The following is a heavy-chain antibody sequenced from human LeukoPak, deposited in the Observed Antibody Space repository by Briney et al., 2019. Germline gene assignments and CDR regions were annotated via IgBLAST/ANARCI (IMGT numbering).Heavy chain of an antibody. D-gene: IGHD5-12*01. CDR2: LTDSGDAT. Sequence: GGSLRLSCAVSGFTFSHYAMSWVRQAPGTGLEWVGSLTDSGDATYYADSVRGRLTISRDNSNSTLYLRISGLRDEDTAVYYCARGYSHNSGGWLDPWGQGTLVTVSS. CDR1: GFTFSHYA. V-gene: IGHV3-23*01. CDR3: ARGYSHNSGGWLDP. J-gene: IGHJ5*02.